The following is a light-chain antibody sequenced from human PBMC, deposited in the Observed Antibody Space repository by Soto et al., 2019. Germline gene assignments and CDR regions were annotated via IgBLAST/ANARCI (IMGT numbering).Light chain of an antibody. Sequence: QSALTQPASVSGSPGQSITISCTGTSSDVGGYNYVSWYQQHPGKAPKLMIYDVSNRPSGVSNRFSGSKSGNTASLTISGLQAEDEADYYCSSYTSSSTLEVVFGGGTKDRP. CDR2: DVS. CDR1: SSDVGGYNY. CDR3: SSYTSSSTLEVV. V-gene: IGLV2-14*01. J-gene: IGLJ2*01.